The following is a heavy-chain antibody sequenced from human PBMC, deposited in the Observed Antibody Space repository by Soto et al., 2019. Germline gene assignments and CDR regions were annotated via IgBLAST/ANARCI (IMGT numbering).Heavy chain of an antibody. J-gene: IGHJ2*01. Sequence: QVQLVQSGAEVKKPGSSVKVSCTASGDIFSSYPFSWVRQAPGQGLEWMGGIVPLLGTADYAQKFQDRVTITADDSTSTVYMERSSLRSDDTAVYYCARDRGSQNWYFGVWGRGTMVSVSS. V-gene: IGHV1-69*01. CDR3: ARDRGSQNWYFGV. CDR2: IVPLLGTA. CDR1: GDIFSSYP. D-gene: IGHD3-10*01.